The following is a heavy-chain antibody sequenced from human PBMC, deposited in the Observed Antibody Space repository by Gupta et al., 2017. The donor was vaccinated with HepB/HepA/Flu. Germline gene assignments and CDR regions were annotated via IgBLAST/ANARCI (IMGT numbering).Heavy chain of an antibody. CDR2: IDQSGRT. CDR1: GGSITSDSDY. V-gene: IGHV4-39*01. CDR3: ARQFGEGKWYLAD. Sequence: QLQLQESGPGLVKPSETLSLTCTVSGGSITSDSDYWGWIRQSPEKGLQWIAIIDQSGRTYYNPSLKRRVSISVDTSRDQFFLRLTSMSASDTAVYYCARQFGEGKWYLADWGQVTLVTVSS. J-gene: IGHJ4*02. D-gene: IGHD3-10*01.